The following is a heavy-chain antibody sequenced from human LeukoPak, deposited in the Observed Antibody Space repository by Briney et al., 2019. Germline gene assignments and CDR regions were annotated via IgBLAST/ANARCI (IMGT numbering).Heavy chain of an antibody. V-gene: IGHV1-69*13. Sequence: ASVKVSCKASGGTFSSYAISWVRQAPGQGLERMGGIIPIFGTANYAQKFQGRVTITADESTSTAYMELSSLRSEDTAVYYCARARYYDIFPDYWGQGTLVTVSS. J-gene: IGHJ4*02. D-gene: IGHD3-9*01. CDR2: IIPIFGTA. CDR3: ARARYYDIFPDY. CDR1: GGTFSSYA.